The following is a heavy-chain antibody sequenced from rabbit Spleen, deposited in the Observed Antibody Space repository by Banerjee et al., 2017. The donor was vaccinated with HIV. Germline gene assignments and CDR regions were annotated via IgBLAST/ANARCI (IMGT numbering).Heavy chain of an antibody. D-gene: IGHD8-1*01. Sequence: QSLEESGGGLVKPGASLTLTCKASGFSFNSGYDMCWVRQAPGKGLEWIACMYAGSSGSTYSAPWAKGRFTISKTSSTTVTLQMTSLTVADTATYFCARDTGSSFSSYGMDLWGPGTLVTVS. V-gene: IGHV1S40*01. CDR3: ARDTGSSFSSYGMDL. CDR2: MYAGSSGST. CDR1: GFSFNSGYD. J-gene: IGHJ6*01.